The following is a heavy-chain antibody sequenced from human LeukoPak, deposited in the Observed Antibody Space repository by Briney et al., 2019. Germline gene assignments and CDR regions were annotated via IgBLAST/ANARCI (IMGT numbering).Heavy chain of an antibody. D-gene: IGHD4-17*01. V-gene: IGHV3-23*01. CDR1: GFTFSSDA. CDR3: AKNYGDYVSSRFDC. CDR2: IRANAGST. Sequence: GGSLRLSCAASGFTFSSDAMSWVRQAPGKGLEWVSAIRANAGSTYYADSVKGRFTISRGSSKNTLYLQMNSLRAEDTAVYYCAKNYGDYVSSRFDCWGQGTLVTVSS. J-gene: IGHJ4*02.